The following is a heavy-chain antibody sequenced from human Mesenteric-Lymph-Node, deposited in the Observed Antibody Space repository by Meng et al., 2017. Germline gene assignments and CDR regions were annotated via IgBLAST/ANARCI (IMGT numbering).Heavy chain of an antibody. Sequence: QLQLQESGPGRVKPAETLSLTCTGSGGSISSSSYYWGWIRQPPGKGLEWIGSIYYSGSTYYNPSLKSRVTISVDTSKNQFSLKLSSVTAADTAVYYCARGGGNSWYIDYWGQGTLVTVSS. J-gene: IGHJ4*02. CDR1: GGSISSSSYY. V-gene: IGHV4-39*01. D-gene: IGHD6-13*01. CDR2: IYYSGST. CDR3: ARGGGNSWYIDY.